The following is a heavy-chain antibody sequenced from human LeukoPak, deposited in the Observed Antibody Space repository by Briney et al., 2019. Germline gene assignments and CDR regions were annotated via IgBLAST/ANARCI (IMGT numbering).Heavy chain of an antibody. J-gene: IGHJ6*04. CDR2: INSNSGGT. D-gene: IGHD3-22*01. CDR3: ARESQEGYYYDNSGMDV. CDR1: GYTFTGYY. V-gene: IGHV1-2*02. Sequence: ASVTVSCKASGYTFTGYYIHWVRRAPGQGLEWMGWINSNSGGTNYAQKFQGRVTMARDTSISTAYMELSRLRSDDTAVYYCARESQEGYYYDNSGMDVWGKGTTVTVSS.